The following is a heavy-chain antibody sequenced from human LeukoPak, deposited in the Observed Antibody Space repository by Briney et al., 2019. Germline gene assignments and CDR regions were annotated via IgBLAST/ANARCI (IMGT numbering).Heavy chain of an antibody. CDR3: ARWLRRDGSNFDS. Sequence: PGGSLRLSCAASGFTFGSYSMSWVRQVPRKGLEWVSAIRGSGGSTYYADSVKGRFTISRDNSKNTLYLQMNSLRAEDTAVYYCARWLRRDGSNFDSWGQGTLVTVSS. CDR2: IRGSGGST. J-gene: IGHJ4*02. V-gene: IGHV3-23*01. CDR1: GFTFGSYS. D-gene: IGHD5-24*01.